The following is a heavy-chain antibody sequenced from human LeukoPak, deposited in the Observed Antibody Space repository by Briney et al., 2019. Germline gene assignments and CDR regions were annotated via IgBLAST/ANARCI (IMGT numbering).Heavy chain of an antibody. J-gene: IGHJ6*01. CDR3: ARDLETITGTIGYYYGLDV. CDR2: ISYDEGKE. Sequence: PGGSLRLSCAASGFTITNHGLHWVRQAPGKGLEWVAVISYDEGKEYYADSVKGRFTISRDNSKNTMFLQMNSLRAEDTAVYYCARDLETITGTIGYYYGLDVWGQGTTVTVSS. D-gene: IGHD1-7*01. CDR1: GFTITNHG. V-gene: IGHV3-30*03.